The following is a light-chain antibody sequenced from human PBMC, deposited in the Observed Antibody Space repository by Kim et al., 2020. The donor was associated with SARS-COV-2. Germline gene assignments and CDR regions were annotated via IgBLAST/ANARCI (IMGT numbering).Light chain of an antibody. CDR3: SSYTSSSTLGGV. V-gene: IGLV2-14*03. CDR1: SSDVGGYNY. Sequence: QSVLTQPASVSGSPGQSITISCTGTSSDVGGYNYVSWYQQHPGKAPKLMIYDVSNRPSGVSNRFSGSKSGNMASLTISGLQAEDEADYYCSSYTSSSTLGGVFGTGTKVSVL. CDR2: DVS. J-gene: IGLJ1*01.